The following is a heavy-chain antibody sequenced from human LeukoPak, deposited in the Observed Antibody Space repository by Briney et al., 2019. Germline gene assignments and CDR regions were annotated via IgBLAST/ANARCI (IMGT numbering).Heavy chain of an antibody. V-gene: IGHV4-59*01. CDR1: GGSISTYY. Sequence: SETLSLTCSVSGGSISTYYWSWIRQPPGKGLEWVGYVYYSGSTSYNPSLKSRLTISVDTSKNQFSLKLSSVTAADTAVYYCARAGYCSSTSCLDYWGQGTLVTVSS. CDR2: VYYSGST. J-gene: IGHJ4*02. CDR3: ARAGYCSSTSCLDY. D-gene: IGHD2-2*03.